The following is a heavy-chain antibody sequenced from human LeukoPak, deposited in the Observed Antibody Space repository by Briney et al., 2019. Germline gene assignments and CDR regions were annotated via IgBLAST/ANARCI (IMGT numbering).Heavy chain of an antibody. Sequence: GASVKVSCKASGYTFTSYGISWVRQAPGQGLEWMGWISAYNGNTNYAQKLQGRVTMTTDTSTSTAYMELRSLRSDDTAVYYCARAPDEYCSSTSCYFGYWGQGTLVTVSS. V-gene: IGHV1-18*01. D-gene: IGHD2-2*01. CDR1: GYTFTSYG. CDR2: ISAYNGNT. J-gene: IGHJ4*02. CDR3: ARAPDEYCSSTSCYFGY.